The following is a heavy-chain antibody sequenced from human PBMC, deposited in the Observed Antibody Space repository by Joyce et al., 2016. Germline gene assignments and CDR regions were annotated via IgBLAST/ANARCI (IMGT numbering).Heavy chain of an antibody. Sequence: QVQLQESRSGLVKPSQTVSLTCTLSGDATSSGDFYWTWIRQSPGKGLEWIGYIANTGSTDFNPSLKSRLTISLDTSKNQVSLKLPSVTAADTAVYYYARNRYFDWLASWGQGTLVTVSS. CDR3: ARNRYFDWLAS. V-gene: IGHV4-30-4*01. CDR2: IANTGST. D-gene: IGHD3-9*01. J-gene: IGHJ5*01. CDR1: GDATSSGDFY.